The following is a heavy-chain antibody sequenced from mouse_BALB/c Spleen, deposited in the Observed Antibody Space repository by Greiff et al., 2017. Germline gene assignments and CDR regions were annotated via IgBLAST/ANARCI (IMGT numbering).Heavy chain of an antibody. CDR1: GYSFTSYY. CDR2: IFPGSGNT. CDR3: ARQLGLRFAY. V-gene: IGHV1-66*01. D-gene: IGHD3-2*01. J-gene: IGHJ3*01. Sequence: VKLQESGPELVKPGASVKISCKASGYSFTSYYIHWVKQRPGQGLEWIGWIFPGSGNTKYNEKFKGKATLTADTSSSTAYMQLSSLTSEDSAVYFCARQLGLRFAYWGQGTLVTVSA.